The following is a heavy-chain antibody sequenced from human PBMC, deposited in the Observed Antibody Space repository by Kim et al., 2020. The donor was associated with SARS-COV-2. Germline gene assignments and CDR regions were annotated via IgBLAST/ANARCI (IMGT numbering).Heavy chain of an antibody. CDR1: GFTFSSYA. J-gene: IGHJ6*02. V-gene: IGHV3-23*01. D-gene: IGHD5-12*01. CDR3: AKDRYSNYYYYGMDV. Sequence: GGSLRLSCAASGFTFSSYAMSWVRQAPGKGLEWVSAISGSGGSTYYADSVKGRFTISRDNSKNTLYLQMNSLRAEDTAVYYCAKDRYSNYYYYGMDVWGQGTTVTVSS. CDR2: ISGSGGST.